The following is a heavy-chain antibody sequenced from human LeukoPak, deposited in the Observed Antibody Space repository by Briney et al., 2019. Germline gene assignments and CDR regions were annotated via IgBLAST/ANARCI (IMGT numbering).Heavy chain of an antibody. Sequence: ASVKVSCKASGYTFTSYDINWVRQATGQGLEWMGWMNPNSGNTGYAQKFQGRVTMTRNTSISTAYMELSSLRSEDTAVYYCARERLSGSGSYSSLAFDGMDVWGQGTTVTVSS. D-gene: IGHD3-10*01. CDR2: MNPNSGNT. J-gene: IGHJ6*02. CDR3: ARERLSGSGSYSSLAFDGMDV. V-gene: IGHV1-8*01. CDR1: GYTFTSYD.